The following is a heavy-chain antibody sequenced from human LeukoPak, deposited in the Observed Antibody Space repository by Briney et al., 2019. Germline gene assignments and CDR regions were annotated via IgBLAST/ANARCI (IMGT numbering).Heavy chain of an antibody. Sequence: ASVKVSCKASGYTFTSYYMHWVRQAPGQGLEWMGIINPSGGSTSYAQKFQGRVTMTRDTSTSTVYMELSSLRSEDTAVYYCARGWYYYDSSGYQIDYWGQGTLVTVSS. D-gene: IGHD3-22*01. V-gene: IGHV1-46*01. CDR1: GYTFTSYY. CDR3: ARGWYYYDSSGYQIDY. J-gene: IGHJ4*02. CDR2: INPSGGST.